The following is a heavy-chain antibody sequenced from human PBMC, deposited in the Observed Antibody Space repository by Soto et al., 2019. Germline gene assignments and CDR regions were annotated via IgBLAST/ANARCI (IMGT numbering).Heavy chain of an antibody. Sequence: QVQLQESGPRLVKPSETLLLTCSVSGGSVSNGIYYWTWIRQTPGKGLEWIGFSLNSGTTIYNPSLKSRVAISVDTSKNQFSLRLDSMTAADTALYYCARDVEGAMAGAFDVWGQGTMVTVSS. V-gene: IGHV4-61*01. J-gene: IGHJ3*01. CDR2: SLNSGTT. CDR1: GGSVSNGIYY. D-gene: IGHD6-19*01. CDR3: ARDVEGAMAGAFDV.